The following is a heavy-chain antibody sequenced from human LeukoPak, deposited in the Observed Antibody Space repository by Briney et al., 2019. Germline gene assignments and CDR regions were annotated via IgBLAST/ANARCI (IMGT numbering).Heavy chain of an antibody. V-gene: IGHV3-7*01. CDR1: GLNFGHFW. J-gene: IGHJ4*02. Sequence: PGGSLRLSCAASGLNFGHFWMSWVRQAPGRGLEWVANIKHDETEHYYVASVKGRFTISRDNSKYTVNLQMSSLSADDMAVYFCARATSYYDNSASGYWGQGTLVTVSS. CDR3: ARATSYYDNSASGY. CDR2: IKHDETEH. D-gene: IGHD3-16*01.